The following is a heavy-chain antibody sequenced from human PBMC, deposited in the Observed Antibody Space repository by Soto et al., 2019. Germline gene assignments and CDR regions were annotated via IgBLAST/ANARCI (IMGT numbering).Heavy chain of an antibody. V-gene: IGHV5-10-1*01. CDR3: ARLGHYGDYYYYGMDV. CDR1: GYSFTSYW. CDR2: IDPSDSYT. Sequence: SLKISCKGSGYSFTSYWISWVRQMPGKGMEWMGRIDPSDSYTNYSPSFQGHVTISADKSISTAYLQWSSLKASDTDMYYCARLGHYGDYYYYGMDVWGQGTTVTVSS. J-gene: IGHJ6*02. D-gene: IGHD4-17*01.